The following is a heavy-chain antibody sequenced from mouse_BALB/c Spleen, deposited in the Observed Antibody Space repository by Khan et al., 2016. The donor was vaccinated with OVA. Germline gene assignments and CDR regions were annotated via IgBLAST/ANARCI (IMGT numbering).Heavy chain of an antibody. CDR2: INPKNGVT. Sequence: MQLEESGPELVKPGASVKISCKTSGYTFTQYTLHWVKQSHGKSLEWIGVINPKNGVTSYNQKFKDKATLTVDKSSSTAYMEFRSLTSEDSAVYYCARDAGRYWGQGTSVTVSS. CDR3: ARDAGRY. D-gene: IGHD3-3*01. V-gene: IGHV1-18*01. J-gene: IGHJ4*01. CDR1: GYTFTQYT.